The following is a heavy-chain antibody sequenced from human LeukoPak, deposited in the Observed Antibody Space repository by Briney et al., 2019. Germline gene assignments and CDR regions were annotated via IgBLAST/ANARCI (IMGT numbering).Heavy chain of an antibody. V-gene: IGHV1-18*01. D-gene: IGHD6-19*01. CDR2: ISAYNGNT. CDR3: ARDPVSAAGPFPGVDY. J-gene: IGHJ4*02. Sequence: GASVKVSCKASRYTFTSYGTSWVRQAPGQGLEWMGGISAYNGNTNYAQKLQGRVTMTTDTSTSTAYLELRRLRSDDTAEYYCARDPVSAAGPFPGVDYWGQGPLLPVSS. CDR1: RYTFTSYG.